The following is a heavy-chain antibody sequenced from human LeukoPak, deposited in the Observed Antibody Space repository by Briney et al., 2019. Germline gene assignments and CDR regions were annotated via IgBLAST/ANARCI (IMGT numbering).Heavy chain of an antibody. J-gene: IGHJ4*02. CDR3: ARRLWFGEEYYFDY. CDR1: GGSIRSYY. V-gene: IGHV4-59*01. D-gene: IGHD3-10*01. Sequence: PSETLSLTCTVSGGSIRSYYWSWIRQPPGKGPEWIGYVYYSGSTNYNPSLKSRVTISVDTSKKQFSLKLSSVTAADTAMYYCARRLWFGEEYYFDYWGQGTLVTVSS. CDR2: VYYSGST.